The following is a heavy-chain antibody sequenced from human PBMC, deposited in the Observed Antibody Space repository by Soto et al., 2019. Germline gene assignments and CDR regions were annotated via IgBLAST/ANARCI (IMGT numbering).Heavy chain of an antibody. V-gene: IGHV4-59*01. Sequence: SETLSLTCTVSGGSISSYYWSWSRQPPGKGLEWIGYIYFSGSTNYSPSLKSRVTISVDTSKNQFSLKLSSVTAADTAVYYCARLGYYYYGMDVWGQGTTVTVSS. CDR1: GGSISSYY. CDR3: ARLGYYYYGMDV. CDR2: IYFSGST. J-gene: IGHJ6*02.